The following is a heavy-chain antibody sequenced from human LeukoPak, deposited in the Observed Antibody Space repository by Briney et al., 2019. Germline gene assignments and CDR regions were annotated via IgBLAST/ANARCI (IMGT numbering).Heavy chain of an antibody. Sequence: SETLSLTCAVYGGSFSGYYWSWIRQPPGKGLEWIGEINHSGSTNYNPSLKSRVTISVDTSKNQFSLKLSSVTAADTAVYYCARGGGWNSQQAPYYYYYGMDVWGQGTTVTASS. CDR3: ARGGGWNSQQAPYYYYYGMDV. J-gene: IGHJ6*02. D-gene: IGHD1-7*01. V-gene: IGHV4-34*01. CDR1: GGSFSGYY. CDR2: INHSGST.